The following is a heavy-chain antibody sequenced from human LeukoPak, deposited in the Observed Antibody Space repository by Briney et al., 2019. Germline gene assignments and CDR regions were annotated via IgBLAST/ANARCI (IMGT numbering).Heavy chain of an antibody. V-gene: IGHV1-46*01. CDR1: GYTFTSYF. D-gene: IGHD1-26*01. Sequence: ASVKVSCKASGYTFTSYFIHWVRQAPGQGLEWMGIINPGGGGTGSAQKFQGRVTMTRDTSTSTVYMELSSLRSEDTAVYYCARGDHSGGFDKMDYWGQGTLVTVSS. CDR3: ARGDHSGGFDKMDY. CDR2: INPGGGGT. J-gene: IGHJ4*02.